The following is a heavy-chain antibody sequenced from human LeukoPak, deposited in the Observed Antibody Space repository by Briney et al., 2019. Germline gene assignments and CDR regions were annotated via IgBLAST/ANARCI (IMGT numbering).Heavy chain of an antibody. V-gene: IGHV4-39*01. J-gene: IGHJ5*02. CDR1: GGSISSSSYY. D-gene: IGHD3-10*01. CDR2: IYYSGST. Sequence: SETLSLTCTVSGGSISSSSYYWGWIRQPPGKGLEWIGSIYYSGSTYYNPSLKSRVTISVDTSKNQFSLKLSSVTAADTAVYYCARALWGFDPWGQGTLVTVSS. CDR3: ARALWGFDP.